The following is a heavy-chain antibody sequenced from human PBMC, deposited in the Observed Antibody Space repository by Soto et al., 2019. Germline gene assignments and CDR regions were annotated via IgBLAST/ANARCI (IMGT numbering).Heavy chain of an antibody. V-gene: IGHV3-23*01. CDR1: EFTFSTYA. Sequence: EVQLLESGGGLVQPGGSLRLSCAASEFTFSTYAMSWVRQAPGKGLEWVSAISGSGDTTYYADSVKGRFTISRDTSENTLFLQMNSLRAEDTALYYCAKSYSSNWYDYFDYWGQGTLVTVSS. D-gene: IGHD6-13*01. J-gene: IGHJ4*02. CDR2: ISGSGDTT. CDR3: AKSYSSNWYDYFDY.